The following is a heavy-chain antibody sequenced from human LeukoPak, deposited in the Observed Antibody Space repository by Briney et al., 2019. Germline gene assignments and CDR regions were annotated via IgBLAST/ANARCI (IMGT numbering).Heavy chain of an antibody. CDR1: GFTVSSTY. J-gene: IGHJ4*02. V-gene: IGHV3-66*01. Sequence: GGSLRLSCAASGFTVSSTYMSWVRQAPGKGLEWVSLIYSGGSTYYADSVKGRFTISRDNSENTLYFQMNSLTAEDTAVYYCAKVPGYYYDSSGYHDYWGQGTLVTVSS. D-gene: IGHD3-22*01. CDR2: IYSGGST. CDR3: AKVPGYYYDSSGYHDY.